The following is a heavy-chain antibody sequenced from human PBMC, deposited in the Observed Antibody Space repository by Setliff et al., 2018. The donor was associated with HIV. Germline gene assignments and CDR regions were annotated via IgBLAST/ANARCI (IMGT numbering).Heavy chain of an antibody. CDR3: ARDYITIFGVVSPYYYGMDV. V-gene: IGHV1-2*02. J-gene: IGHJ6*02. D-gene: IGHD3-3*01. CDR2: INPNSGGT. Sequence: GASVKVSCKASGYTFTGYYMHWVRQAPGQGLEWMGWINPNSGGTNYAQKLQGRVTMTTDTSTSTAYMELRSLRSDDTAVYYCARDYITIFGVVSPYYYGMDVWGQGTTVTVSS. CDR1: GYTFTGYY.